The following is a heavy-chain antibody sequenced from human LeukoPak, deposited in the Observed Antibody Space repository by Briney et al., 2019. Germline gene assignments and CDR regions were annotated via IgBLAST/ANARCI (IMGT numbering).Heavy chain of an antibody. CDR2: IYYSGTT. Sequence: SETLSLTCSVSSGSLSNYYWSWVRQSPGKGLEWIGYIYYSGTTKYNPSLKSRVTLSIDTSQSRFFLKMNSVTAADTAVYYCARASNYDSSGYYFHWYFDLWGRGTLVTVSS. J-gene: IGHJ2*01. D-gene: IGHD3-22*01. CDR1: SGSLSNYY. CDR3: ARASNYDSSGYYFHWYFDL. V-gene: IGHV4-59*01.